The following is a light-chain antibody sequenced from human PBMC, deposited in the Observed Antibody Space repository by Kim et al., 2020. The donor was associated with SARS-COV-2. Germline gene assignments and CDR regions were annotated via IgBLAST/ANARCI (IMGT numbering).Light chain of an antibody. CDR2: GAS. CDR3: QQDYNYLPT. J-gene: IGKJ1*01. CDR1: QSVSSSY. V-gene: IGKV3D-7*01. Sequence: PGERVTLSCRASQSVSSSYLTWYQQKPGQAPRLLIYGASTRATGIPARFSGSGSGTDFTLTISSLQPEDFAVYYCQQDYNYLPTFGQGTKVEIK.